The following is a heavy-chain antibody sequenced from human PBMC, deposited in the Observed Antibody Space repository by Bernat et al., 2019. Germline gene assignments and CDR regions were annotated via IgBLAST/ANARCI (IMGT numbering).Heavy chain of an antibody. CDR1: GFTFSSYG. Sequence: QVQLVESGGGVVQPGRSLRLSCAASGFTFSSYGMHWVRQAPGKGLEWVAVISYDGSNKYYADPVKGRFTSSRDNSKNTLYLQMNSLRAEDTAVYYWAKRAAGNYGMDVWGQGTTVTVSS. V-gene: IGHV3-30*18. CDR3: AKRAAGNYGMDV. CDR2: ISYDGSNK. J-gene: IGHJ6*02.